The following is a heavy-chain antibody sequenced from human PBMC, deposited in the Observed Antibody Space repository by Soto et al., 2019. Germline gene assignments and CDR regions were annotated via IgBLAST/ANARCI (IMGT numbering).Heavy chain of an antibody. Sequence: QVQLQESGPGLVKPSETLSLTCTVSSDSIAGENWWSWDRQPPGMGLEWIGEIFDTGGTNYNPSLKGRVTMEVDKYKNQFSLKLISATAADTAVYYCARVFSSGSGWMYYFDFWGQGTLVSVSS. V-gene: IGHV4-4*02. CDR2: IFDTGGT. CDR1: SDSIAGENW. CDR3: ARVFSSGSGWMYYFDF. J-gene: IGHJ4*02. D-gene: IGHD6-25*01.